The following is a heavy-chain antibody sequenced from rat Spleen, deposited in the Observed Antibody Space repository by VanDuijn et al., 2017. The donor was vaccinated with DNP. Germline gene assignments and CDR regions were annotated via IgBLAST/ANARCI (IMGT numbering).Heavy chain of an antibody. D-gene: IGHD1-12*02. CDR3: ATHDYDGSYYYVWAMDA. J-gene: IGHJ4*01. Sequence: EVQLVESGGGFVQPGRSLKLSCVGSGFIFSDYNMAWVRQAPKKGLEWVATIRYDGSTTYYRDSVKGRFTISRDKPKSTLYLQMDSLRYEDTATYYCATHDYDGSYYYVWAMDAWGQGTSVTVSS. V-gene: IGHV5-7*01. CDR1: GFIFSDYN. CDR2: IRYDGSTT.